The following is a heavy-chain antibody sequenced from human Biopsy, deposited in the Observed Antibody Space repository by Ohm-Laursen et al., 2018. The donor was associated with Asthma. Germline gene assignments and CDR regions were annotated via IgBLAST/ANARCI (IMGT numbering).Heavy chain of an antibody. CDR3: ASDFPKDYVRYDFQF. CDR2: HDHEEGGT. D-gene: IGHD4-17*01. J-gene: IGHJ4*02. V-gene: IGHV1-24*01. CDR1: GYSLTDLS. Sequence: ASVKVSCKFSGYSLTDLSMHWVRQAPGQGLEWMGGHDHEEGGTVNARRFQGRVTMTEDTSTDTAYMELSSLSSDDTAVYYCASDFPKDYVRYDFQFWGQGTLVTVSS.